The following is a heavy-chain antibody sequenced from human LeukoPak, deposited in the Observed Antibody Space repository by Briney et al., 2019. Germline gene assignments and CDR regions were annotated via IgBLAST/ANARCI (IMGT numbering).Heavy chain of an antibody. D-gene: IGHD3-16*01. V-gene: IGHV1-8*02. CDR1: GYTFTSYD. Sequence: ASVKVSCKASGYTFTSYDINWVRQATGQGLEWIGYKNPNSGNTGFAQRFQGRVTITIDTSITTAYMELSSLTSDDTAVYYCARFTPQGYGWGGYNRFDPWGQGTLVTVSS. J-gene: IGHJ5*02. CDR3: ARFTPQGYGWGGYNRFDP. CDR2: KNPNSGNT.